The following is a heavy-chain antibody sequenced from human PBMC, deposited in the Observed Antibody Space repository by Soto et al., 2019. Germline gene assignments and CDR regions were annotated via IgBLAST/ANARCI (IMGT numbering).Heavy chain of an antibody. CDR3: ARGGDSWSGSPPYYYYGMDV. D-gene: IGHD3-3*01. Sequence: QVQLVESGGGVVQPGRSLRLSCAASGFTFSSYAMHWVRQAPGKGLEWVAVISYDGSNKYYADSVKGRFTISRDNSKNTLYLQMNSLRAEDTAVYYCARGGDSWSGSPPYYYYGMDVWGQGTTVTVSS. CDR1: GFTFSSYA. V-gene: IGHV3-30-3*01. CDR2: ISYDGSNK. J-gene: IGHJ6*02.